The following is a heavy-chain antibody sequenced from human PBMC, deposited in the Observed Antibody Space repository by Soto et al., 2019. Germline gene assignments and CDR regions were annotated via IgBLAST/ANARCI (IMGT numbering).Heavy chain of an antibody. J-gene: IGHJ4*02. D-gene: IGHD3-9*01. Sequence: GGSLRLSCAASGFTFSSYGMHWVRQAPGKGLEWVAVIWYDGSNKYYADSVKGRFTISRDNSKNTLYLQMNSLRAEDTAVYYCARGDRPLRYFDWLPMPDYWGQGTLVTVS. CDR2: IWYDGSNK. CDR1: GFTFSSYG. V-gene: IGHV3-33*01. CDR3: ARGDRPLRYFDWLPMPDY.